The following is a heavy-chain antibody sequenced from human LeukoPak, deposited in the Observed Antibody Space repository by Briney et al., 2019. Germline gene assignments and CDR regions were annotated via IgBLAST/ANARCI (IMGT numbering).Heavy chain of an antibody. Sequence: SETLSLTCTVSGGSISSGGYYWSWIRQHPGKGLEWIGYIYYSGSTYYNPSLKSRVTISVDTSKNQFSLRLSSVTAADTAVYYCARATRYFDWSHFDYWGQGTLVTVSS. CDR2: IYYSGST. CDR3: ARATRYFDWSHFDY. J-gene: IGHJ4*02. V-gene: IGHV4-31*03. CDR1: GGSISSGGYY. D-gene: IGHD3-9*01.